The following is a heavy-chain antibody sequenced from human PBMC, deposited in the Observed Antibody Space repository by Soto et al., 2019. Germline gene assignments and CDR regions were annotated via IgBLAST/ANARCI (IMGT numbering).Heavy chain of an antibody. CDR1: GDSISRGNYY. CDR2: IFYDGYI. V-gene: IGHV4-30-4*01. D-gene: IGHD1-20*01. J-gene: IGHJ6*02. CDR3: ASAHLNSITGGLDV. Sequence: QVQLQESGPGLAKPSQPLSLTCTVSGDSISRGNYYWTWIRQPPGTGLEWIGHIFYDGYIDYSPSLKIPLTISIHTPRNQFSLKLTSLNASVRAVYYCASAHLNSITGGLDVWGQATSVTVSS.